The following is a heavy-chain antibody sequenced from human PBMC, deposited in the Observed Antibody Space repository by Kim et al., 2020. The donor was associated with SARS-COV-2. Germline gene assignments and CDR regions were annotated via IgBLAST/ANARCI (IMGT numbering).Heavy chain of an antibody. Sequence: SETLSLTCAVYGGSFSGYYWSWIRQPPGKGLEWVGEINHSGSTNYNPSLKSRVTISVDTSKNQFSLMLSSVTAADTAVYYCSRGVGAGVAARPGGWFYY. D-gene: IGHD6-6*01. CDR2: INHSGST. CDR1: GGSFSGYY. J-gene: IGHJ6*01. V-gene: IGHV4-34*01. CDR3: SRGVGAGVAARPGGWFYY.